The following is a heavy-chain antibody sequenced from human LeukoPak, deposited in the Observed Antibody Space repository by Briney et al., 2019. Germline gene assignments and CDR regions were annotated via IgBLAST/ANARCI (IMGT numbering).Heavy chain of an antibody. CDR2: MNPNSGNT. D-gene: IGHD3-10*01. CDR3: ARGLTKMVRGVITLGY. J-gene: IGHJ4*02. CDR1: GGTFSSYA. V-gene: IGHV1-8*02. Sequence: VKVSCKASGGTFSSYAINWVRQATGQGLEWMGWMNPNSGNTGYAQKFQGRVTMTRNTSISTAYMELSSLRSEDTAVYYCARGLTKMVRGVITLGYWGQGTLVTVSS.